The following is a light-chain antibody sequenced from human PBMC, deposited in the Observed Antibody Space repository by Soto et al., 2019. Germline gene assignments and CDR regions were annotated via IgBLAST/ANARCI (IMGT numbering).Light chain of an antibody. CDR1: QSINSNY. J-gene: IGKJ5*01. V-gene: IGKV3D-20*01. Sequence: ELVLTQSPATLSLSPGERATLSCGASQSINSNYLAWYQQKPGLAPRLVIYDTSRRAPGIPDRLTGGGSGTDFTLTISRREPEDSAIYYCQQYGSSPPFGQGXRREIK. CDR3: QQYGSSPP. CDR2: DTS.